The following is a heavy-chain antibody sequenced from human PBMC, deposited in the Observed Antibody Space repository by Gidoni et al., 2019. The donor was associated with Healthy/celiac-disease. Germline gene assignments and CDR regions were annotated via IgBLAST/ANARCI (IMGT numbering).Heavy chain of an antibody. CDR1: GGSFSGYY. J-gene: IGHJ4*02. CDR3: ARGLYYYDSSGYNY. CDR2: IKHSGST. Sequence: QVQLQQWGAGLLKPSEALSPTCAVYGGSFSGYYWSWIRQPPGKGLEWIGDIKHSGSTNYNPSLKSRVTISVDTSKNQFSLKLSSVTAADTAVYYCARGLYYYDSSGYNYWGQGTLVTVSS. V-gene: IGHV4-34*01. D-gene: IGHD3-22*01.